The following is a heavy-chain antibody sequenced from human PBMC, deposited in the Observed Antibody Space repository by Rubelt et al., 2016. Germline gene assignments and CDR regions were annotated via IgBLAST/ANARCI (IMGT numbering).Heavy chain of an antibody. D-gene: IGHD5-12*01. V-gene: IGHV3-7*01. CDR2: IKQDGSEK. CDR3: ARRRLGGYSGYDLYYFDY. CDR1: GFTFSSYW. Sequence: EVQLVESGGGLVQPGGSLRLSCAASGFTFSSYWMSWVRQAPGKGLEWVANIKQDGSEKYYVDSVKGRLPISRDNAKNSLYLQMNSLRAEDTAVYYCARRRLGGYSGYDLYYFDYWGQGTLVTVSS. J-gene: IGHJ4*02.